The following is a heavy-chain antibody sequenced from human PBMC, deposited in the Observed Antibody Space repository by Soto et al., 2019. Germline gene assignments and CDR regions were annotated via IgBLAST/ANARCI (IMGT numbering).Heavy chain of an antibody. CDR1: GFTFEDYA. V-gene: IGHV3-9*01. Sequence: GGSLRLSCAASGFTFEDYAMHWVRQAPGKGLEWVSGITWNSDRIDYADSVKGRFTISRDNAKNSLYLQMNGLESEDTALYYCAMGEYCAGGGDCLGSGIFDFWGQGTLVTVSS. CDR2: ITWNSDRI. CDR3: AMGEYCAGGGDCLGSGIFDF. J-gene: IGHJ4*02. D-gene: IGHD2-21*02.